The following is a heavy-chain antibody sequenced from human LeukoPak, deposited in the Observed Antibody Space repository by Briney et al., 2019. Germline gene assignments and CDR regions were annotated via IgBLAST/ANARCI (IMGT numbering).Heavy chain of an antibody. J-gene: IGHJ6*02. D-gene: IGHD3-16*01. CDR3: ARGDYYYYYYGMDV. V-gene: IGHV1-69*04. Sequence: SVKVSCKASGGTFSSYAISWVRQAPGQGLEWMGRIIPIFGIANYAQKFQGRVTITADKSTSTAYMELGSLRSEDTAVYYCARGDYYYYYYGMDVWGQGTTVTVSS. CDR1: GGTFSSYA. CDR2: IIPIFGIA.